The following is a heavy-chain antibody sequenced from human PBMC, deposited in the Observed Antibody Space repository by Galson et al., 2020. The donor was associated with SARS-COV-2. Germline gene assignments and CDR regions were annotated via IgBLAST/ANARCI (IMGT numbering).Heavy chain of an antibody. CDR1: GFTFSSYA. J-gene: IGHJ2*01. Sequence: GGSLRLSCAASGFTFSSYAMSWVRQAPGKGLEWVSAISGSGGRTYYADSEKGRFTISRDNSQNTLYLQMNSLRAEDTAVYYCAKLGGYFWYFDLWGRGTLVTVSS. V-gene: IGHV3-23*01. D-gene: IGHD2-21*02. CDR3: AKLGGYFWYFDL. CDR2: ISGSGGRT.